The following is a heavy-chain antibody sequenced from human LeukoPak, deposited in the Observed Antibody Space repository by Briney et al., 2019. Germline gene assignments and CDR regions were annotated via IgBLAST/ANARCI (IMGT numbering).Heavy chain of an antibody. CDR1: GFTFSSYS. Sequence: GGSLRLSCAASGFTFSSYSMNWVRQAPGKGLEWVSSISSSSSYIYYADSVKGRFTISRDNAKNTLYLQMNSLRAEDTAVYYCARDFQTYLDAFDIWGQGTMVTVSS. CDR2: ISSSSSYI. V-gene: IGHV3-21*01. CDR3: ARDFQTYLDAFDI. J-gene: IGHJ3*02. D-gene: IGHD2-2*01.